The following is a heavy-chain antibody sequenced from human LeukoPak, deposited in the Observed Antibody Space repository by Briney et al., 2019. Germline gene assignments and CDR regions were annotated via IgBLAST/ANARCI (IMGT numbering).Heavy chain of an antibody. J-gene: IGHJ5*02. D-gene: IGHD2/OR15-2a*01. V-gene: IGHV3-66*01. Sequence: GGSLRLSCAASGFTVSHNYMSWVRQAPGKGLEWVSNIYNDGRTYYRDSVKGRFTVSRDDSENTLYLQMNNLRAEDTAVYYCARTESYNSAAYNPTWGQGTLVTVSS. CDR2: IYNDGRT. CDR3: ARTESYNSAAYNPT. CDR1: GFTVSHNY.